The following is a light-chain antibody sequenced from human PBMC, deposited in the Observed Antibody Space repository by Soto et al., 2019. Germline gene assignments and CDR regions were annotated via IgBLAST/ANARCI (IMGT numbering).Light chain of an antibody. CDR1: QSVSSY. CDR2: DSS. V-gene: IGKV3-11*01. Sequence: EVVLTQSPATLSLSPGDRATLSCRASQSVSSYLAWYQQRPGQAPRLLVYDSSNRAPGIPARFSGSGSGSDFTLTISSLEPEDFAVYYCQKRYSWSPLFIFGPGTKVDIK. J-gene: IGKJ3*01. CDR3: QKRYSWSPLFI.